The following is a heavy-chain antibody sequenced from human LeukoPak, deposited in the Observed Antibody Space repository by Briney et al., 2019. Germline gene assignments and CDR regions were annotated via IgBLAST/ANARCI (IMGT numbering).Heavy chain of an antibody. V-gene: IGHV1-46*01. J-gene: IGHJ4*02. Sequence: GASVKVSCKASGYTFTSYYMHWVRQAPGQGLEWMGIINPSGGSTSYAQKFQGRVTMTRDMSTSTVYMELSSLRSEDTAVYYCARELSSDGRRIAAAGVTFDYWGQGTLVTVSS. CDR2: INPSGGST. D-gene: IGHD6-13*01. CDR3: ARELSSDGRRIAAAGVTFDY. CDR1: GYTFTSYY.